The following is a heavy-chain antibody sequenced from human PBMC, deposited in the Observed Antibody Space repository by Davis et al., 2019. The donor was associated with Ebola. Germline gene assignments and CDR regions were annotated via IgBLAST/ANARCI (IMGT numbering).Heavy chain of an antibody. D-gene: IGHD2-21*01. V-gene: IGHV3-53*01. J-gene: IGHJ4*02. CDR2: ISGSGDNT. Sequence: GESLKISCAASGFTVSSNYMSWVRQAPGKGLEWVSYISGSGDNTYYADSVKGRFTISRDNAENTLYLQMNSLGAGDTAMYYCARDIKYCVTNSCLSHLYWGQGILVTVSS. CDR3: ARDIKYCVTNSCLSHLY. CDR1: GFTVSSNY.